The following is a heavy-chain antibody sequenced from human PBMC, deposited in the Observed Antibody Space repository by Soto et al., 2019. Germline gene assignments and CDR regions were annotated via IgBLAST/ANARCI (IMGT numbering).Heavy chain of an antibody. CDR2: IYYSGST. CDR3: ARDLQPSEGYCSSTSCYRSTSWFDP. D-gene: IGHD2-2*01. Sequence: SETLSLTCTVSGGSISSGGYYWSWIRQHPGKGLEWIGYIYYSGSTYYNPSLKSRVTISVDTSKNQFSLKLSSVTAADTAVYYCARDLQPSEGYCSSTSCYRSTSWFDPWGQGTLVTVSS. J-gene: IGHJ5*02. CDR1: GGSISSGGYY. V-gene: IGHV4-31*03.